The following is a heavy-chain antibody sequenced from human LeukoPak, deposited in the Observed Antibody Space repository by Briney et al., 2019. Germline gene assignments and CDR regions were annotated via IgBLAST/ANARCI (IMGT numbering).Heavy chain of an antibody. J-gene: IGHJ4*02. CDR3: ATAHYASGSYYNDY. CDR1: GFTFSDHY. D-gene: IGHD3-10*01. Sequence: GGSLRLSCAASGFTFSDHYMDWVRQAPGKGLEWVGRIRDKAHSHITEYAASVKGRFTVSRADSYNSLYLQMNSLKTEDTAVYYCATAHYASGSYYNDYWGQGTLVTVSS. V-gene: IGHV3-72*01. CDR2: IRDKAHSHIT.